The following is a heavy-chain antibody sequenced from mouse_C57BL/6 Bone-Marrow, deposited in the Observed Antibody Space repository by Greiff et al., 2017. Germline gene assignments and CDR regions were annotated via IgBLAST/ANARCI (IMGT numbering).Heavy chain of an antibody. V-gene: IGHV8-12*01. Sequence: QVTLKESGPGILQSSQTLSLTCSFSGFSLSTSGMGVSWIRQPSGKGLEWLAHIYWDDDKRYNPSLKSRLAISKDTSRNQVFLKITSVDTADTATYYCARRRYYYGSNWYFDVWGTGTTVTVSS. CDR3: ARRRYYYGSNWYFDV. CDR1: GFSLSTSGMG. J-gene: IGHJ1*03. CDR2: IYWDDDK. D-gene: IGHD1-1*01.